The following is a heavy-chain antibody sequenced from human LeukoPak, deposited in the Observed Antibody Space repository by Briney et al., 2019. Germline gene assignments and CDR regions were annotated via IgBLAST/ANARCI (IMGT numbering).Heavy chain of an antibody. CDR3: ARDPYYVWGRFDF. J-gene: IGHJ4*02. V-gene: IGHV1-18*01. CDR1: GYTFSSYG. D-gene: IGHD3-16*01. CDR2: ISASNGNT. Sequence: GASVKVSCKASGYTFSSYGIGWVRQAPGQGLEWMGWISASNGNTRFAQKFQGRVTVTTDTSTSTAYMELRCLRSDDTAVYYCARDPYYVWGRFDFWGQGTLVTVSS.